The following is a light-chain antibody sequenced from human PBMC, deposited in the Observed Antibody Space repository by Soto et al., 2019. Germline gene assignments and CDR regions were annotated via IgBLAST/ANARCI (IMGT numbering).Light chain of an antibody. Sequence: EIVLTQSPGTLSLSPGERATLSCRASQSVYNNYLAWYQQKPGPTPRLLVNGASNRATRIPDRFSGGGSGTDFTITISKQEPENLAVYYCQQYGVPLHAFGQGTRVEIK. J-gene: IGKJ2*01. CDR1: QSVYNNY. V-gene: IGKV3-20*01. CDR3: QQYGVPLHA. CDR2: GAS.